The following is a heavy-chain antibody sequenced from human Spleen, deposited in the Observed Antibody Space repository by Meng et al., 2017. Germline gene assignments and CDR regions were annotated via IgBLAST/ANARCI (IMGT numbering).Heavy chain of an antibody. V-gene: IGHV3-30*04. J-gene: IGHJ4*02. CDR2: ISYDGSNK. CDR1: GFTFSSYA. D-gene: IGHD6-19*01. Sequence: GESLKISCAASGFTFSSYAMHWVRQAPGKGLEWVAVISYDGSNKYYADSVKGRFTISRDNSKNTVYLQMNSLRAEDTAIYYCARDAKPSSSGWTAYYIDYWGQGTLVTVSS. CDR3: ARDAKPSSSGWTAYYIDY.